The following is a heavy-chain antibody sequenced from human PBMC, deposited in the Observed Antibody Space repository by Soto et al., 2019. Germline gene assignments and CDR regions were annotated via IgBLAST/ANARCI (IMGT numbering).Heavy chain of an antibody. V-gene: IGHV1-69*02. CDR3: ARASIADCSGGSCYSYYFDY. J-gene: IGHJ4*02. CDR2: IIPILGIA. Sequence: QVQLVQSGAEVKKPGSSVKVSCTASGGTFSSYTISWVRQAPGQGLEWMGRIIPILGIANYAQKFQGRVTITADKSTSTAYMELSSLRSEDTAVYYCARASIADCSGGSCYSYYFDYWGQGTLVTVSS. D-gene: IGHD2-15*01. CDR1: GGTFSSYT.